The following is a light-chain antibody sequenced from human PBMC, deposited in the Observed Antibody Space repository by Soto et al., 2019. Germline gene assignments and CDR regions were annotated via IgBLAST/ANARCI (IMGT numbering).Light chain of an antibody. CDR3: QQYNNWPLT. J-gene: IGKJ4*01. V-gene: IGKV3D-15*01. Sequence: EIVLTQSPGTLSLSRGERAALCCRASQSVSNEFLSWYQQKPGQAPSLLIYGASSRATGIPDRFSGSGSGTEFTLTISSLQSEDFAVYYCQQYNNWPLTFGGGTKVHI. CDR2: GAS. CDR1: QSVSNEF.